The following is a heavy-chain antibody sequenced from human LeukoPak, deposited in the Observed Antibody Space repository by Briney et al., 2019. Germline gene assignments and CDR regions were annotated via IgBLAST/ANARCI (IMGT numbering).Heavy chain of an antibody. Sequence: SETLSLTCTVSGGSISSYYWSWIRQPPGKGLEWIGYIYYSGSTNYNPSLKSRVTISLDTSKNQFSLKLSSVTAADTAVYYCARGVGDPHYFYYYYMDVWGKGTTVTVSS. D-gene: IGHD2-21*02. CDR1: GGSISSYY. J-gene: IGHJ6*03. CDR3: ARGVGDPHYFYYYYMDV. V-gene: IGHV4-59*01. CDR2: IYYSGST.